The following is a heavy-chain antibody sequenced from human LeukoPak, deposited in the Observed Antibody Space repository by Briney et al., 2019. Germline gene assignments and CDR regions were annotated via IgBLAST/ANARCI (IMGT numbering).Heavy chain of an antibody. CDR1: GFTFSSYG. CDR2: ISYDGSNK. J-gene: IGHJ4*02. Sequence: GGSLRLSCEASGFTFSSYGMHWVRQAPGKGLEWVAVISYDGSNKYYADSVKGRFTISRDNSKNTLYLQMNSLRAEDTAVYYCARIAAAGTATPLWGQGTLVTVSS. CDR3: ARIAAAGTATPL. D-gene: IGHD6-13*01. V-gene: IGHV3-30*03.